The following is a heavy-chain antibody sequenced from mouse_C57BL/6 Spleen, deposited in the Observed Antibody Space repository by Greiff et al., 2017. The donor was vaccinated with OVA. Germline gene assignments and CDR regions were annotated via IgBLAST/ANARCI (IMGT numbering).Heavy chain of an antibody. Sequence: VQLQQSGPELVKPGASVKISCKASGYTFTDYYMNWVKQSHGKSLEWIGDINPNNGGTSYNQKFKGKATLTVDKSSSTAYMELRSLTSEDSAVYYCARRSWEGFDYWGQGTTLTVSS. CDR2: INPNNGGT. CDR1: GYTFTDYY. D-gene: IGHD4-1*01. CDR3: ARRSWEGFDY. J-gene: IGHJ2*01. V-gene: IGHV1-26*01.